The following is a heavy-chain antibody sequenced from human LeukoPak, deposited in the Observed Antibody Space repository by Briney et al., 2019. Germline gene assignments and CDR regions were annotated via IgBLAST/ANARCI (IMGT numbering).Heavy chain of an antibody. Sequence: GGSLRLSCAASGFTFSSYGMHWVRQAPGKGLEWVAFIRYDGSNKYYADSVKGRFTISRDNAKNSLYLQMNSLRAEDTAVYYCADELGGAFDIWGQGTMVTVSS. CDR3: ADELGGAFDI. V-gene: IGHV3-30*02. CDR2: IRYDGSNK. CDR1: GFTFSSYG. D-gene: IGHD3-16*01. J-gene: IGHJ3*02.